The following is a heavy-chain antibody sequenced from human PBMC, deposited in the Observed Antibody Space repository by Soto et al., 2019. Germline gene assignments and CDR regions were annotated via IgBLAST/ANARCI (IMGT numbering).Heavy chain of an antibody. CDR2: ISGSGGST. CDR3: AKDHGMDV. J-gene: IGHJ6*02. Sequence: GSLRLSCVASGFTFSDYAMAWVRQSPGKGLEWVSSISGSGGSTYYADSVKGRFTISRDNSKNTVFLQMNSLRAEDTAVYYCAKDHGMDVWGQGATVTVSS. CDR1: GFTFSDYA. V-gene: IGHV3-23*01.